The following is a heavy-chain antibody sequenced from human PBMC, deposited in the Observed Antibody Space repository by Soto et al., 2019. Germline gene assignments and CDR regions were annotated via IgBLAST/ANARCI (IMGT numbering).Heavy chain of an antibody. CDR2: ISGSGGST. CDR3: AKDHGMDV. J-gene: IGHJ6*02. Sequence: GSLRLSCVASGFTFSDYAMAWVRQSPGKGLEWVSSISGSGGSTYYADSVKGRFTISRDNSKNTVFLQMNSLRAEDTAVYYCAKDHGMDVWGQGATVTVSS. CDR1: GFTFSDYA. V-gene: IGHV3-23*01.